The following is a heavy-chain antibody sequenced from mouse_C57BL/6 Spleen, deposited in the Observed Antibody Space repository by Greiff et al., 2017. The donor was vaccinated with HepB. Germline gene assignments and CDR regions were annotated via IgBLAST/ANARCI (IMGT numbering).Heavy chain of an antibody. Sequence: EVQRVESEGGLVQPGSSMKLSCTASGFTFSDYYMAWVRQVPEKGLEWVANINYDGSSTYYLDSLKSRFIISRDNAKNIRYLQMSRLKSEDTATYYCARDRGYYFDYWGQGTTLTVSS. CDR1: GFTFSDYY. CDR2: INYDGSST. J-gene: IGHJ2*01. D-gene: IGHD3-1*01. CDR3: ARDRGYYFDY. V-gene: IGHV5-16*01.